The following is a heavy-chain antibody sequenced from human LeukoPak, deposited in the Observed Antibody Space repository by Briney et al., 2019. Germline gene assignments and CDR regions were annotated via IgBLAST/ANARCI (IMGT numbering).Heavy chain of an antibody. Sequence: GGSLRLSCAASGFTFSDYYMSWIRQAPGKGLEWVSYISSSGSYTNYADSVEGRFTISRDNAKNSLYLQMNSLRAEDTAVYYCAREETYYYGSGSYKPQSLFDYWGQGTLVTVSS. CDR2: ISSSGSYT. CDR1: GFTFSDYY. CDR3: AREETYYYGSGSYKPQSLFDY. D-gene: IGHD3-10*01. J-gene: IGHJ4*02. V-gene: IGHV3-11*05.